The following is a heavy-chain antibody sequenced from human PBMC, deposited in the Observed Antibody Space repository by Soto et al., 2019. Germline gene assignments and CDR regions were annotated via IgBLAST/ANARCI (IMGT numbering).Heavy chain of an antibody. CDR2: IYSNGNT. CDR1: GDSINNYY. D-gene: IGHD2-15*01. V-gene: IGHV4-4*07. Sequence: QVHLQESGPGLVRTSEALSLTCTVSGDSINNYYWSWMRLPAGKGLEWIGRIYSNGNTYYNPSLKSRVSMSVDTSKNQFSRLLESVTAADTAVYYCAKGRWTVGHCSGGSCYDGMDVWGQGTPVTVSS. J-gene: IGHJ6*02. CDR3: AKGRWTVGHCSGGSCYDGMDV.